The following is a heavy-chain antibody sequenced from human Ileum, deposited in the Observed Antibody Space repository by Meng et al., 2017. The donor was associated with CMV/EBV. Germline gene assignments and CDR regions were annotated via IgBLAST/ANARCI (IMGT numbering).Heavy chain of an antibody. J-gene: IGHJ4*02. CDR2: IYTGGSP. D-gene: IGHD3-22*01. CDR3: ARLNYYDSREFDY. Sequence: QVQLPGCGQGLAKPSETLALTCTVSGGSIRNYYWSWLRQPAGKGLEWIGRIYTGGSPNYNPSLYSRVTMSLDTSKNQFSLKLNSVTAADTAVYYCARLNYYDSREFDYWGQGTLVTVSS. V-gene: IGHV4-4*07. CDR1: GGSIRNYY.